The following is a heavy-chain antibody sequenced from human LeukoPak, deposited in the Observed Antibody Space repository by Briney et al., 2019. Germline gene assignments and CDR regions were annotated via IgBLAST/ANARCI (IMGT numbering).Heavy chain of an antibody. V-gene: IGHV4-59*11. CDR3: ARDTHYYDSSGYYYYGMDV. J-gene: IGHJ6*02. CDR2: IYYSGST. D-gene: IGHD3-22*01. CDR1: GDSIRSHY. Sequence: PSETLSLTCTVSGDSIRSHYWSWIRQPPGKGLEWIGYIYYSGSTNYNPSLESRVTISVDTSKNQFSLKLSSVTAADTAVYYCARDTHYYDSSGYYYYGMDVWGQGTTVTVSS.